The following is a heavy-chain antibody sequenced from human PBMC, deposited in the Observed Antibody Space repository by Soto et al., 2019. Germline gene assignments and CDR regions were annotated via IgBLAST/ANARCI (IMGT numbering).Heavy chain of an antibody. D-gene: IGHD2-2*01. CDR3: ARDLGYCSSTNCYLDAFDI. J-gene: IGHJ3*02. CDR1: GYTFTSYA. CDR2: INAGNGNT. V-gene: IGHV1-3*01. Sequence: QVQLVQSGAEVKKPGASVKVSCKASGYTFTSYAMHWVRQAPGQRLEWMGWINAGNGNTKYSQKFQGRVTITRDTSASTAYMELSSLRSEDTAVYYCARDLGYCSSTNCYLDAFDIWGQGTMVTVSS.